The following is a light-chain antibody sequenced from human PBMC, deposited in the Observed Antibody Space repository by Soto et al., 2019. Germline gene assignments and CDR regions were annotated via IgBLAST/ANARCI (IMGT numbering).Light chain of an antibody. J-gene: IGKJ5*01. CDR1: QSISTTY. CDR3: QQRSNWPPIT. Sequence: EVVLRQYPGTLSLSPGERATLSCRTSQSISTTYLAWYQQKPGQAPRLLMSRTSRRATGIPDRFSGSGSGTDFTLSISRLEPEDFAVYYCQQRSNWPPITFGQGTRLEIK. CDR2: RTS. V-gene: IGKV3D-20*02.